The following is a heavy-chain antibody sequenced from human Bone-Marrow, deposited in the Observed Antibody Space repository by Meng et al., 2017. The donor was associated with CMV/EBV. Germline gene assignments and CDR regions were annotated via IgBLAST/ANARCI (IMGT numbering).Heavy chain of an antibody. J-gene: IGHJ6*02. CDR1: GGSISSDGYY. CDR2: IYYSGSI. D-gene: IGHD3/OR15-3a*01. CDR3: ARDFWTVGGYGMDV. Sequence: SETLSLTCTASGGSISSDGYYWSWIRQHPGKGLEWIGNIYYSGSIYYNPSLKSRLFISIDTSMNQFSLKLSSVAAADTAVYCCARDFWTVGGYGMDVWGQGTTVTVSS. V-gene: IGHV4-31*03.